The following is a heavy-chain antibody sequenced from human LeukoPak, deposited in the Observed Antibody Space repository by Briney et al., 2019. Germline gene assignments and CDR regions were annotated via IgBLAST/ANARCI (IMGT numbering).Heavy chain of an antibody. Sequence: GGSLRLSCAASGFTFSSYSMNWVRQAPGKGLEWVSSISSSSSYISYADSVKGRFTISRDNAKNSLYLQINSLRAEDTAVYYCARDDYGDSWGQGTLVTVSS. D-gene: IGHD4-17*01. CDR1: GFTFSSYS. J-gene: IGHJ4*02. CDR2: ISSSSSYI. V-gene: IGHV3-21*01. CDR3: ARDDYGDS.